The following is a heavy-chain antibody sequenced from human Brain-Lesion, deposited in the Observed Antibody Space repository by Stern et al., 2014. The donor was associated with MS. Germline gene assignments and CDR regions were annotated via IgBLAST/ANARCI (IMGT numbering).Heavy chain of an antibody. V-gene: IGHV5-51*01. CDR3: ARRGDSSSSGFDY. J-gene: IGHJ4*02. D-gene: IGHD6-6*01. CDR1: GYRVTSNW. CDR2: IWPGDSDP. Sequence: EVQLAESGAEVKKPGESLKISCKGSGYRVTSNWIRWVRQLPGKGLEWMGIIWPGDSDPRYSPSFQGQVTISADKSISTAYLQWSSLQASDTAMYYCARRGDSSSSGFDYWGQGTLVIVSS.